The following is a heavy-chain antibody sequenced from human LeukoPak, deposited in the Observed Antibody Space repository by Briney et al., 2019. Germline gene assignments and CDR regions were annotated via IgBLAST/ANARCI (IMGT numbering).Heavy chain of an antibody. J-gene: IGHJ4*02. CDR3: ARDGTALFDY. CDR2: IYHSGST. Sequence: PSETLSLTCTVSGGSISSSNWWSWVRQPPGKGLEWIGEIYHSGSTNYNPSLKSRVTTSVDKSKNQFSLKLSSVTAADTAVYYCARDGTALFDYWGQGTLVTVSS. V-gene: IGHV4-4*02. CDR1: GGSISSSNW. D-gene: IGHD1-26*01.